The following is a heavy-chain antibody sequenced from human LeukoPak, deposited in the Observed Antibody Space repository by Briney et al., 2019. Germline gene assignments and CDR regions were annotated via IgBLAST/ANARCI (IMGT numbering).Heavy chain of an antibody. CDR3: AKDRDYFDY. CDR1: GFTFSSYG. Sequence: GGSLRLSCAASGFTFSSYGMHWVRQAPGKGLEWVGVISYDGSNKYYADSVKGRFTISRDNSKNTLHLQMNSLRAEDTAVYYCAKDRDYFDYWGQGTLVTVSS. V-gene: IGHV3-30*18. J-gene: IGHJ4*02. CDR2: ISYDGSNK.